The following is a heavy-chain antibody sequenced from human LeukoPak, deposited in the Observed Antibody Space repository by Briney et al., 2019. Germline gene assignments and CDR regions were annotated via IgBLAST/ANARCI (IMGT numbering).Heavy chain of an antibody. D-gene: IGHD4-17*01. CDR2: LYYSGWST. Sequence: SETLSLTCTVSGGSISSSYYSWGWVRQPPGKGLEWIGSLYYSGWSTYYNPSLKSRVTISVDTSKNQFSLKLNSVTAADTAVYYCARGGSYGDYLFDYWGQGTLVTVSS. V-gene: IGHV4-39*01. CDR1: GGSISSSYYS. CDR3: ARGGSYGDYLFDY. J-gene: IGHJ4*02.